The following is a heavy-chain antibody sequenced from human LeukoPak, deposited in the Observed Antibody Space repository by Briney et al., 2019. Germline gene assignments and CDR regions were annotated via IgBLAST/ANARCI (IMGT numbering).Heavy chain of an antibody. Sequence: GGSLRLSCAASGFAFSNNWMHWVRQAPGKGLVWVSRIEGDGSSTDYADSVRGRFTISRDNAKNTLLLQMNSLRAEDTAVYYCVRDGVGAPPFDYWGQGVLVTVSS. CDR1: GFAFSNNW. CDR3: VRDGVGAPPFDY. CDR2: IEGDGSST. J-gene: IGHJ4*02. D-gene: IGHD1-26*01. V-gene: IGHV3-74*01.